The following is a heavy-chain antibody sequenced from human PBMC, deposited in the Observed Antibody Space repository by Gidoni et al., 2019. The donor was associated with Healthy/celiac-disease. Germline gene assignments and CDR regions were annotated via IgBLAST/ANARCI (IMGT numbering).Heavy chain of an antibody. CDR3: ARQMGYSSSSPVDY. J-gene: IGHJ4*02. Sequence: QVQLQQLCAGLLKPSETLSLTCAVYGGSFSGYYWSWIRQPPGKGLEWIGEINHSGSTNYNPSLKSRVTISVDTSKNQFSLKLSSVTAADTAVYYCARQMGYSSSSPVDYWGQGTLVTVSS. CDR2: INHSGST. CDR1: GGSFSGYY. V-gene: IGHV4-34*01. D-gene: IGHD6-6*01.